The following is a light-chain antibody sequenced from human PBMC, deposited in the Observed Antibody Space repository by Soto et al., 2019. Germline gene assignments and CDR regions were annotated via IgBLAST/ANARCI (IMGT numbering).Light chain of an antibody. Sequence: QSALTQPASVSGSPGQSITISCTGSSSDVGGYNYVSWYQHHPGNVPKHIIYDVSNRPSGVSNRFSGSKSGNTASLTISGLQAEDEGDFYCSSYTDNSAVIFGGGTKLTVL. CDR3: SSYTDNSAVI. CDR1: SSDVGGYNY. CDR2: DVS. J-gene: IGLJ2*01. V-gene: IGLV2-14*03.